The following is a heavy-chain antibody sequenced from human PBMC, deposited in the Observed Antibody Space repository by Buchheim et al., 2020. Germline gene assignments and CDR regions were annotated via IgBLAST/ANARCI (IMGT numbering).Heavy chain of an antibody. V-gene: IGHV3-74*01. Sequence: EVQLVESGGGLVQPGGSLRLSCAASGFTFSSYWMHWVRQAPGKGLVWVSRINSDGSSTSYADSVKGRFTISRDNAKNTLYLQMNSLRAEDTAVYYCARTYYDFWSGYYTFRGYWYFDLWGRGTL. CDR2: INSDGSST. D-gene: IGHD3-3*01. CDR1: GFTFSSYW. CDR3: ARTYYDFWSGYYTFRGYWYFDL. J-gene: IGHJ2*01.